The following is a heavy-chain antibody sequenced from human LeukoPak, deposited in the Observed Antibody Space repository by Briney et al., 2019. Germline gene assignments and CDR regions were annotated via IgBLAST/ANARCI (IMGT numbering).Heavy chain of an antibody. V-gene: IGHV4-39*07. Sequence: PSETLSLTCTVSGGSISSSSYYWGWIRQPPGKGLEWIGSIYYSGSTYYNPSLKSRVTISVDTSKNQFSLKLSSVTAADTAVYYCARVFSSSWELYYFDYWGQGTLVTVSS. CDR1: GGSISSSSYY. CDR3: ARVFSSSWELYYFDY. J-gene: IGHJ4*02. CDR2: IYYSGST. D-gene: IGHD6-13*01.